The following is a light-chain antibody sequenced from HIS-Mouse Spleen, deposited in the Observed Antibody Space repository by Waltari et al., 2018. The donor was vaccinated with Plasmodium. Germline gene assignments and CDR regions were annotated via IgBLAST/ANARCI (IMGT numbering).Light chain of an antibody. CDR3: MQGTHWPPIFT. CDR1: QRLVNSDGNTY. V-gene: IGKV2-30*01. Sequence: DVVMTQSPLPLPVTLGQPASISSRSRQRLVNSDGNTYLNWFLNRPGQSPRRLFYKVSNRDSGVPDRISGSGSGTDFTLKISRVEAEDVGVYYCMQGTHWPPIFTFGPGTKVDIK. CDR2: KVS. J-gene: IGKJ3*01.